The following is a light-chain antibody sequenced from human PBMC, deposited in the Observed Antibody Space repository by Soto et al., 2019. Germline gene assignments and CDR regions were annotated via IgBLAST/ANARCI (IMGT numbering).Light chain of an antibody. CDR2: AAS. Sequence: EIVLTQSPGTLSLSPGERATLSCRASQSLTNNYLAWYQQKPGQAPRLLIYAASSRATGIPDRFSGSGSETDFTLTISRLEPEDFAVYYCQPYGRSLPVTFGGGTNVEIK. J-gene: IGKJ4*01. V-gene: IGKV3-20*01. CDR1: QSLTNNY. CDR3: QPYGRSLPVT.